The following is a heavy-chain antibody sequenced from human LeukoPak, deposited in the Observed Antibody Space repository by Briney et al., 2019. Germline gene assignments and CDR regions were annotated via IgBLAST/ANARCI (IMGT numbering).Heavy chain of an antibody. D-gene: IGHD3-10*01. Sequence: GGSLRLSCAASGFPFSEYWMHWVRQAPGKGLRWVSRISPDGSLTPYVDSVKGRFTISRDNAKNTLYLQMSSLRAEDTAVYHCAVDYYGSGSHWGQGALVTVSA. CDR3: AVDYYGSGSH. CDR2: ISPDGSLT. CDR1: GFPFSEYW. V-gene: IGHV3-74*01. J-gene: IGHJ4*02.